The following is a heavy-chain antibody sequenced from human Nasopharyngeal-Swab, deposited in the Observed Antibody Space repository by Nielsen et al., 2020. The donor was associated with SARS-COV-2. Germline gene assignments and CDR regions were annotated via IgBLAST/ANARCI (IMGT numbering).Heavy chain of an antibody. D-gene: IGHD3-10*01. J-gene: IGHJ4*02. CDR3: ARDKDYGSGSYLGGY. Sequence: SVKVSCKASGGTFSSYAISWVQQAPGQGLEWMGGIIPIFGTANYAQKFQGRVTITADESTSTAYMELSSLRSEDTAVYYCARDKDYGSGSYLGGYWGQGTLVTVSS. V-gene: IGHV1-69*13. CDR2: IIPIFGTA. CDR1: GGTFSSYA.